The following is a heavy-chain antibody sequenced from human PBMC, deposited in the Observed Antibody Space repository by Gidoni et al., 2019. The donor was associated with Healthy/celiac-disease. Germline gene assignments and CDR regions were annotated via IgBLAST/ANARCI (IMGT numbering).Heavy chain of an antibody. V-gene: IGHV3-9*01. D-gene: IGHD2-2*02. CDR1: GFTFDAYA. CDR3: AKEYCSSTSCYNAFDI. CDR2: ISWNSGSI. Sequence: EVQLVESGGGLVQPGRSLRLSCAASGFTFDAYAMHWVRQAPGKGLGWVSGISWNSGSIGYADSVKGRFTISRDNAKNSLYLQMNSLRAEDTALYYCAKEYCSSTSCYNAFDIWGQGTMVTVSS. J-gene: IGHJ3*02.